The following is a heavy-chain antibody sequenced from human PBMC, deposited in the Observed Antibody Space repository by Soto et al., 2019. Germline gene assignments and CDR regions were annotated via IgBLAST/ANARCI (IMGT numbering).Heavy chain of an antibody. CDR1: GYTFTSYD. Sequence: ASVKVSCKASGYTFTSYDINWVRQATGQGLEWMGWMNPNSGNTGYAQKFQGRVTMTRNTSISTAYMELSSLRSEDTAVYYCARTWDYYDSSGSPPLAFDIWGQGTMVTVSS. D-gene: IGHD3-22*01. CDR2: MNPNSGNT. J-gene: IGHJ3*02. CDR3: ARTWDYYDSSGSPPLAFDI. V-gene: IGHV1-8*01.